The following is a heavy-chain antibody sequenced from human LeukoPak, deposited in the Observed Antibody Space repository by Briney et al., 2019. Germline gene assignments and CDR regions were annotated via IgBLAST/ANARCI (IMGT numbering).Heavy chain of an antibody. CDR1: GFTFSSYG. Sequence: RTGGSLRLSCAASGFTFSSYGMHWVRQAPGKGLEWVAFIRYDGSNKYYADSVKGRFTISRDNSKNTLYLQMNSLRAEDTALYYCAKGASEWFADAFDIWGQGTMVTVSS. V-gene: IGHV3-30*02. CDR2: IRYDGSNK. CDR3: AKGASEWFADAFDI. J-gene: IGHJ3*02. D-gene: IGHD3-3*01.